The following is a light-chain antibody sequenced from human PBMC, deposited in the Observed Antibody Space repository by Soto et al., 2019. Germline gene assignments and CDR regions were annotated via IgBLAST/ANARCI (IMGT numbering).Light chain of an antibody. V-gene: IGLV2-14*01. CDR2: EVT. J-gene: IGLJ1*01. Sequence: QSVLTQPAYVSGSRGQSITISCTGTSGDVGAYNFVSWYQQHPGKAPKLMIYEVTNRPSGVSNRFSGSKSGNTASLTISGLQAEDEADYYCTSYTSGSTLYVFGTGTKVTDL. CDR1: SGDVGAYNF. CDR3: TSYTSGSTLYV.